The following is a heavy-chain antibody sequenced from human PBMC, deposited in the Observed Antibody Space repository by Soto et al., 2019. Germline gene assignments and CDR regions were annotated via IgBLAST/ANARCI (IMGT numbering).Heavy chain of an antibody. CDR1: GGSIGSYH. CDR2: VYYTGTT. V-gene: IGHV4-59*01. CDR3: ARDTVLTGMFDL. D-gene: IGHD4-17*01. J-gene: IGHJ5*02. Sequence: SETLSLTCTISGGSIGSYHWSWVRQPPGKGLEWIASVYYTGTTNYNPSLGSRVTISIDAPENQISLKLTSVTAADTAFYYCARDTVLTGMFDLWGQGTLVTVSS.